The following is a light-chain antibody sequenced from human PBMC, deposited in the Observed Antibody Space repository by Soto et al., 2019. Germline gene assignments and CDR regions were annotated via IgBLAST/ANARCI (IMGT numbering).Light chain of an antibody. Sequence: DIQMTQSPSSLSASVGDRVTITCHASHDIKNYLNWYQQKAHKVPKLLIHDASTLATGVPSRFTGSGSGTDFTLTINSLQPEDVATYYCQQFDDRPLTFGGGTKVDIK. CDR1: HDIKNY. J-gene: IGKJ4*01. V-gene: IGKV1-33*01. CDR3: QQFDDRPLT. CDR2: DAS.